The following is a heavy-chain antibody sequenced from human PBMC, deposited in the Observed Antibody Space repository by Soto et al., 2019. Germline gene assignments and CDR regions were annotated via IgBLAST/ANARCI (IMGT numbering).Heavy chain of an antibody. V-gene: IGHV3-21*01. Sequence: GGSLRLSCAASGFTFSSYSMNWVRQAPGKGLEWVSSISSSSSYIYYADSVKGRFTISRDNAKNSLYLQMNSLRAEDTAVYYCARDKIAAYYYYGMDVWGQGTTVTVS. CDR1: GFTFSSYS. D-gene: IGHD6-13*01. CDR3: ARDKIAAYYYYGMDV. J-gene: IGHJ6*02. CDR2: ISSSSSYI.